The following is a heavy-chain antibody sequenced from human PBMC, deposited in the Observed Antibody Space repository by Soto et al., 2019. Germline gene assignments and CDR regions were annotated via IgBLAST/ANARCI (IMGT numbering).Heavy chain of an antibody. J-gene: IGHJ4*02. CDR2: IFYSGTT. V-gene: IGHV4-59*01. D-gene: IGHD5-18*01. Sequence: SETLSLTCTVSGGSLSSFYWTWIRQPPGKGLEWIGYIFYSGTTNYNPSLKSRVTISVDTSKNQFSLKLSSVTAADTAVYYCARVAGGFSKYFDYWGQGTLVTVS. CDR3: ARVAGGFSKYFDY. CDR1: GGSLSSFY.